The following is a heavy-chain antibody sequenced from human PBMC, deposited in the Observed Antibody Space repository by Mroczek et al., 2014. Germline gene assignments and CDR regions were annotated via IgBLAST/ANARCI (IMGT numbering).Heavy chain of an antibody. CDR3: ARDPVWLQSTTGPWFDP. CDR1: GFTFSSYG. J-gene: IGHJ5*02. Sequence: QVQLVQSGGGVVQPGRSLRLSCAASGFTFSSYGMHWVRQAPGKGLEWVAVIWYDGSNKYYADSVKGRFTISRDNSKNTLYLQMNSLRAEDTAVYYCARDPVWLQSTTGPWFDPWGQGTLVHRL. V-gene: IGHV3-33*01. D-gene: IGHD5-24*01. CDR2: IWYDGSNK.